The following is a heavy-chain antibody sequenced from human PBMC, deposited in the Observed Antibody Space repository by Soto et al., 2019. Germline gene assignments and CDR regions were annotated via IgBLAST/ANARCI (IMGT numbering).Heavy chain of an antibody. CDR2: IYYSGST. CDR3: ARGGASIAARYPFDY. Sequence: SETLSLTCTVSGGSISSYYWSWIRQPPGKGLEWIGYIYYSGSTNYNPSLKSRVTISVDTSKNQFSLKLSSVTAADTAVYYCARGGASIAARYPFDYWGQGTLVTVSS. V-gene: IGHV4-59*01. CDR1: GGSISSYY. J-gene: IGHJ4*02. D-gene: IGHD6-6*01.